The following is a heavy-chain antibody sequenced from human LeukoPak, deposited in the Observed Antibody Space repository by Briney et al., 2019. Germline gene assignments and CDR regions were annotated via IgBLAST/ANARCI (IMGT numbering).Heavy chain of an antibody. CDR1: GFTFSNAW. J-gene: IGHJ4*02. CDR3: TTDRWRSGYYTALSYFDY. CDR2: IKSKTDGGTT. Sequence: KPGGSLRLSCAASGFTFSNAWMSWVRQAPGKGLEWVGRIKSKTDGGTTDYAAPVKGRFTISRDDSKNTLYLQMNSLKTEDTAVYYCTTDRWRSGYYTALSYFDYWGQGTLVTVSS. V-gene: IGHV3-15*01. D-gene: IGHD3-3*01.